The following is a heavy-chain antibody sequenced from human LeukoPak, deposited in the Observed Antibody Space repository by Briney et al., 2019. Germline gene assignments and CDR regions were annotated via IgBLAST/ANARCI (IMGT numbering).Heavy chain of an antibody. CDR2: ISHDGSVE. CDR3: ARDGGSFSSFDF. Sequence: PGGSLRLSCAASGFIFSDFPMYWVRQTPGKGLEWVAVISHDGSVEHYPDSVKGRFTISRDNSKNTLFLQISSLTIDDAGVYFCARDGGSFSSFDFWGRGTLVTVSS. D-gene: IGHD2-15*01. J-gene: IGHJ4*02. V-gene: IGHV3-30*04. CDR1: GFIFSDFP.